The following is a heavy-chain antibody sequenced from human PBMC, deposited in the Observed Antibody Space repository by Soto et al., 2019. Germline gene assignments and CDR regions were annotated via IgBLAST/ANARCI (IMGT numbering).Heavy chain of an antibody. V-gene: IGHV4-30-4*08. J-gene: IGHJ4*02. CDR1: AGFPSRCDYL. CDR3: VRELSNSPDYFDA. CDR2: IYYRGRT. D-gene: IGHD6-6*01. Sequence: SEALRLRKIVSAGFPSRCDYLWCWIRQPPGGGLELSGYIYYRGRTHYDQSLESRLNIAIDPSKDQFSLNLNTVTAADTAVYYCVRELSNSPDYFDAWGQGALVS.